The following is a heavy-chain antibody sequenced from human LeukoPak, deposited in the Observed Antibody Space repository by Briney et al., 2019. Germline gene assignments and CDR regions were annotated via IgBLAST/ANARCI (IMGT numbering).Heavy chain of an antibody. CDR3: ARDQLVGVVVVPAAYISYYYYYYMDV. V-gene: IGHV3-7*01. CDR2: IKQDGSEK. CDR1: GFTFSNYW. D-gene: IGHD2-2*01. Sequence: GGSLRLSCAASGFTFSNYWMSWVRQAPGKGLEWVANIKQDGSEKYYVDSVKGRFTISRDNAKNSLYLQMNSLRAEDTAVYYCARDQLVGVVVVPAAYISYYYYYYMDVWGKGTTVTVSS. J-gene: IGHJ6*03.